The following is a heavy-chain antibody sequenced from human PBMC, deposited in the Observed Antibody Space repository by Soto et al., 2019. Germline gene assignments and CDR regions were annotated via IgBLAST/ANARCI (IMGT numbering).Heavy chain of an antibody. D-gene: IGHD6-19*01. CDR2: INHSGST. V-gene: IGHV4-34*01. CDR3: ARAGSGWYYYYGMDV. J-gene: IGHJ6*02. Sequence: SETLSLTCAVYGGSFSGYYWSWIRQPPGKGLEWIGEINHSGSTNYNPSLKSRVTISVDTSKNQFSLKLSSVTAADTAVYYCARAGSGWYYYYGMDVWGQGTTVTVSS. CDR1: GGSFSGYY.